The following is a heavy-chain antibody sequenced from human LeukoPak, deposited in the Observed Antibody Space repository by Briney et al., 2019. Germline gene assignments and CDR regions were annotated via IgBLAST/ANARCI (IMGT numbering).Heavy chain of an antibody. D-gene: IGHD5-12*01. CDR1: GGSFSGYY. CDR2: INHSGST. J-gene: IGHJ3*02. Sequence: SETLSLTCAVYGGSFSGYYWSWLRQPPGKGLEWIGEINHSGSTNYNPSLKSRVTISADTSKHQFSLKLSSVTAADTAVYYCASSPYEIDAFDIWGQGTMVTVSS. V-gene: IGHV4-34*01. CDR3: ASSPYEIDAFDI.